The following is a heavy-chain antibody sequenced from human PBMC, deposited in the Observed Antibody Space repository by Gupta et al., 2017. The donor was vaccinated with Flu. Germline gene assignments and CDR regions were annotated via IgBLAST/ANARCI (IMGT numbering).Heavy chain of an antibody. J-gene: IGHJ3*01. CDR2: ISYAGTDT. D-gene: IGHD6-6*01. Sequence: SGYAMHWVRQAPGKGLEWVAVISYAGTDTKYKDSVKGRFTVSRDNSKNTLFLEMNNLRTDDTAVYYCARDSWSSSPRAFDVWGQGAMVTVSS. V-gene: IGHV3-30-3*01. CDR3: ARDSWSSSPRAFDV. CDR1: SGYA.